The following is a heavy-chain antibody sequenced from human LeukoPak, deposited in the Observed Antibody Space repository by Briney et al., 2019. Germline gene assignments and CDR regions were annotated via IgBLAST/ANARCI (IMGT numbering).Heavy chain of an antibody. Sequence: GESLKISSKGSGYSFTSYRIGWVRPIPGKGLEWMGIIYPGDSDTRYSPSFQGQVTISADKSISTAYLQWSSLKASDTAMYYCARHTVAVAGRGWGTFDYWGQGTLVTVSS. D-gene: IGHD6-19*01. CDR1: GYSFTSYR. J-gene: IGHJ4*02. V-gene: IGHV5-51*01. CDR3: ARHTVAVAGRGWGTFDY. CDR2: IYPGDSDT.